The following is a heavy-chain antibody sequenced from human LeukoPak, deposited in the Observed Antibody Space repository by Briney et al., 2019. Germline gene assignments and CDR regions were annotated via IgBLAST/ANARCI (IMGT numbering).Heavy chain of an antibody. CDR3: ARESDARRLGSGGTQGV. V-gene: IGHV4-30-4*08. CDR1: GGSISSGDYY. Sequence: VKPSQTLSLTCTVSGGSISSGDYYWSWIRQPPGKGLEWIGYINCRGSTHYNLSLESRVTMSRDTSKNQFSLKLSSVTAADTAVYYCARESDARRLGSGGTQGVWGQGTTVTVSS. CDR2: INCRGST. D-gene: IGHD2-15*01. J-gene: IGHJ6*02.